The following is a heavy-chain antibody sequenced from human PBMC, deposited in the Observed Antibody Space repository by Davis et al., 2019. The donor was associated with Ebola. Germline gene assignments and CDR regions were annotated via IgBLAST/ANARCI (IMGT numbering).Heavy chain of an antibody. V-gene: IGHV1-18*04. Sequence: SVPVSCMASGYTFLSYGISSVRQPPGHGLEWMGWISAYTGNTNYAQKLQGRVTMTTDTSTSTAYMELRSLRSDDTAVYYWARDRGMITFGGVHQYWGQRTLVTVSS. J-gene: IGHJ4*02. CDR2: ISAYTGNT. CDR3: ARDRGMITFGGVHQY. CDR1: GYTFLSYG. D-gene: IGHD3-16*01.